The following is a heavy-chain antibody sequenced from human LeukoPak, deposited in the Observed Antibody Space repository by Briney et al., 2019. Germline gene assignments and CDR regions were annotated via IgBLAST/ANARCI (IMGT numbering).Heavy chain of an antibody. CDR1: GGSISSDGYC. Sequence: PSETLSLTCTVSGGSISSDGYCWGWIRHPPGKGREWVVHIHDSGSTHYNSSLKSRVTISMDRSENQVSLKLNSVTAADTAVYYCASPMTFMVRGLHGIDGFNIWGQGTMVTVSS. CDR3: ASPMTFMVRGLHGIDGFNI. CDR2: IHDSGST. J-gene: IGHJ3*02. V-gene: IGHV4-30-2*01. D-gene: IGHD3-10*01.